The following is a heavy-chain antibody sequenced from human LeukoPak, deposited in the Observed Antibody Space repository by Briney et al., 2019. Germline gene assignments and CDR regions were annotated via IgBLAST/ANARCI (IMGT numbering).Heavy chain of an antibody. V-gene: IGHV4-61*08. D-gene: IGHD3-22*01. Sequence: SETLSLTCTVSGGSISSGGYYWSWIRQHPGKGLEWIGYIYYSGSTNYNPSLKSRVTISVDTSKNQFSLKLSSVTAADTAVYYCARHRPYYDSSGYPFDYWGQGTLVTVSS. J-gene: IGHJ4*02. CDR2: IYYSGST. CDR1: GGSISSGGYY. CDR3: ARHRPYYDSSGYPFDY.